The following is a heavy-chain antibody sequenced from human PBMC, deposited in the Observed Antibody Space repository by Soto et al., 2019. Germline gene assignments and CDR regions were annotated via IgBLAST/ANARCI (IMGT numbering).Heavy chain of an antibody. D-gene: IGHD3-9*01. V-gene: IGHV1-8*01. Sequence: ASVKVSCKASGYTFTSYDINWVRQATGQGLEWMGWMNPNSGNTGYAQKFQGRVTMTRNTSISTAYMELSSLRSEDTAVYYCARVHYDILTGYSLYYFDYWGQGTLVTVSS. CDR1: GYTFTSYD. J-gene: IGHJ4*02. CDR3: ARVHYDILTGYSLYYFDY. CDR2: MNPNSGNT.